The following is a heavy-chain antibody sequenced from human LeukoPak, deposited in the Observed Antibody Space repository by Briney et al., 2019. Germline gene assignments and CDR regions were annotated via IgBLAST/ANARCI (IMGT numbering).Heavy chain of an antibody. CDR1: GFSLGSFG. D-gene: IGHD4-11*01. V-gene: IGHV3-30*05. CDR2: ISYDGSNK. J-gene: IGHJ4*02. CDR3: ARDPRYSNYFDY. Sequence: GRSLRLSCAASGFSLGSFGMHRVRQAPGKGLEWVAVISYDGSNKYYADSVKGRFTISRDNSKNTLYLQMNSLRAEDTAVYYCARDPRYSNYFDYWGQGTLVTVSS.